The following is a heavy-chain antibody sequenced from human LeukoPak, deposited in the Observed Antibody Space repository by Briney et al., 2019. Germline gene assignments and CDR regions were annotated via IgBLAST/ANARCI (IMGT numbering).Heavy chain of an antibody. Sequence: QTGGSLRLSCAASGFTFSSYAMHWVRQARGKGLEWVAVISYDGSNKYYADSVKGRFTISRDNSKNTLYLQMNSLRAEDTAVYYCAREDNYGSYYYYGMDVWGQGTTVTVSS. D-gene: IGHD4-17*01. V-gene: IGHV3-30-3*01. CDR3: AREDNYGSYYYYGMDV. CDR2: ISYDGSNK. J-gene: IGHJ6*02. CDR1: GFTFSSYA.